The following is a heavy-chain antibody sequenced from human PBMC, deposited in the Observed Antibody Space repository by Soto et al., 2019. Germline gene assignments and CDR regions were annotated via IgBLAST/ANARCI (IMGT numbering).Heavy chain of an antibody. CDR3: ASICAGGGYALIY. Sequence: QVQLVESGGGLVKPGGSLRLSCAASGFTFSDFYMSWIRQAPGKGLEWISYISSSGTTTYYTDSVKGRFTISRDNAKYSLYLQMNTLRDAETAVYYCASICAGGGYALIYWGPGTLVTVSS. CDR2: ISSSGTTT. J-gene: IGHJ4*02. CDR1: GFTFSDFY. D-gene: IGHD2-8*01. V-gene: IGHV3-11*01.